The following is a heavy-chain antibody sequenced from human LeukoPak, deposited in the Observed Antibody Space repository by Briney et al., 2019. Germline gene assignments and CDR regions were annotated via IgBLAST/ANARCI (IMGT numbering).Heavy chain of an antibody. CDR1: GGSGSSYF. CDR3: ARVSGSGWYYFDH. D-gene: IGHD6-19*01. J-gene: IGHJ4*02. CDR2: IYNSGNT. V-gene: IGHV4-59*02. Sequence: SETLSLTCTVSGGSGSSYFWSWVRQSPEKGLEWIGYIYNSGNTNYNPSLKSRVTISRDMSRNQFSLKVRSVTPADTAVYYCARVSGSGWYYFDHWGQGVLVTVSS.